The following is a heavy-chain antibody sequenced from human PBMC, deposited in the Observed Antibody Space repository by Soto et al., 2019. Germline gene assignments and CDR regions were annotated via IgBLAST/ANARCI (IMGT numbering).Heavy chain of an antibody. J-gene: IGHJ4*02. D-gene: IGHD6-19*01. V-gene: IGHV3-74*01. CDR2: TNGDGSIT. CDR3: ARGYSSGPDY. Sequence: EVQLVESGGGLVQPGGFLRLSCAASGFTFRNHWMHWVRQAPGKGLVWVSRTNGDGSITTYADSVKGRFTISRDNAKNTLYLQLNSLRAEDTALYYCARGYSSGPDYWGQGTLVTVSS. CDR1: GFTFRNHW.